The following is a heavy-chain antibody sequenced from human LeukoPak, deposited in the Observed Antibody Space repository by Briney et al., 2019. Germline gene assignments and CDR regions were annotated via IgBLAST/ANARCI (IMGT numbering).Heavy chain of an antibody. CDR2: IYYSGST. D-gene: IGHD3-10*01. Sequence: PSQTLSLTCTVSGGSISSGDYYWSRIRQPPRKGLEWIGYIYYSGSTYYNPSLKSRVTISVDTSKNQFSLKLSSVTAADTAVYYCARTPRVYGSGIKGFDYWGQGTLVTVSS. CDR3: ARTPRVYGSGIKGFDY. CDR1: GGSISSGDYY. V-gene: IGHV4-30-4*08. J-gene: IGHJ4*02.